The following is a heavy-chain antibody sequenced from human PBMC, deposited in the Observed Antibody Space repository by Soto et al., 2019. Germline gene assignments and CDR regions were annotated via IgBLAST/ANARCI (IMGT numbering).Heavy chain of an antibody. D-gene: IGHD3-16*01. V-gene: IGHV3-30-3*01. Sequence: GGSLRLSCAASGFTFSSYAMHWVRQAPGKGLEWVAVISYDGSNKYYADSVKGRFTISRDNSKNTLYLQMNSLRAEDTAVYYCARLEWGISDRLFDYWGQGTLVTVSS. CDR3: ARLEWGISDRLFDY. CDR2: ISYDGSNK. CDR1: GFTFSSYA. J-gene: IGHJ4*02.